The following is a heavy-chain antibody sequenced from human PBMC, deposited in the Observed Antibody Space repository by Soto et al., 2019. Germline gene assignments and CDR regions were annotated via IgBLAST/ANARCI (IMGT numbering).Heavy chain of an antibody. Sequence: QVQLQQWGAGLLKPSETLSLTCAVYGGSFSGYYWCWLRQPPGKGLEWIGEINYSGSTKYNPSLKSRGTIPVDTSKNHSSRKRRSGTAADTAVYYCARGGYGGNSGLGHRDYWGQGTLVTVSS. J-gene: IGHJ4*02. D-gene: IGHD2-21*02. CDR3: ARGGYGGNSGLGHRDY. CDR1: GGSFSGYY. CDR2: INYSGST. V-gene: IGHV4-34*01.